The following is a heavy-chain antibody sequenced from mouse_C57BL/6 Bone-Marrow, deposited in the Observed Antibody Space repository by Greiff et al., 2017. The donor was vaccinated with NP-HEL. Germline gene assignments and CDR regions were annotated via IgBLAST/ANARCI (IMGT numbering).Heavy chain of an antibody. CDR1: GYTFTSYW. Sequence: VQLQQSGAELVMPGASVKLSCKASGYTFTSYWMHWVKQRPGQGLEWIGEIDPSDSYTNYNQKFKGKSTLTVDKSSSTAYMQLSSLTSEDSAVYYCARGRTGSAWFAYWGQGTLVTVSA. V-gene: IGHV1-69*01. CDR2: IDPSDSYT. D-gene: IGHD4-1*01. CDR3: ARGRTGSAWFAY. J-gene: IGHJ3*01.